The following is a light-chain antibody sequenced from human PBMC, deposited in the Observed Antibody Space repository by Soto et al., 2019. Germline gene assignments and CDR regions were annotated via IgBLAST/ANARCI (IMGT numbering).Light chain of an antibody. CDR3: ETWDSNTRV. V-gene: IGLV4-60*02. Sequence: QLVLTQSSSASASLGSSVKLTCTLSSGHSSYIIAWHHQQPGKAPRYLMKLEGSGSYNQGSGVPDRFSGSSSGADRYLTISNLQFEDEANYYCETWDSNTRVFGGGTKLPVL. CDR1: SGHSSYI. J-gene: IGLJ2*01. CDR2: LEGSGSY.